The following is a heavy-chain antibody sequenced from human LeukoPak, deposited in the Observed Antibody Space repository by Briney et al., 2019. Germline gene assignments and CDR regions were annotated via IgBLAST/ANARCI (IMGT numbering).Heavy chain of an antibody. CDR2: ISGSGGST. D-gene: IGHD5-18*01. CDR1: GFTFSYVY. J-gene: IGHJ4*02. CDR3: AKDRGYSYGLFDY. Sequence: PGGSLRLSCAASGFTFSYVYMTWVRQAPGKGLEWVSAISGSGGSTYYADSVKGRFTISRDNSKNTLYLQMNSLRAEDTAVYYCAKDRGYSYGLFDYWGQGTLVTVSS. V-gene: IGHV3-23*01.